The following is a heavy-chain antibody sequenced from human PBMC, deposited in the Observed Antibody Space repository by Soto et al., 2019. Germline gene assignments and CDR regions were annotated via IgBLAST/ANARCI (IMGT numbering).Heavy chain of an antibody. D-gene: IGHD1-7*01. Sequence: ASVKVSGKASGYTFTSYAMHWVRQAPGQRLEWMGWINAGNGNTKYSQKFQGRVTITGDTSASTAYMELSSLRSEDTAVYYCARDLRAGTTAHDAFDIWGQGTMVTVSS. CDR3: ARDLRAGTTAHDAFDI. V-gene: IGHV1-3*01. CDR2: INAGNGNT. CDR1: GYTFTSYA. J-gene: IGHJ3*02.